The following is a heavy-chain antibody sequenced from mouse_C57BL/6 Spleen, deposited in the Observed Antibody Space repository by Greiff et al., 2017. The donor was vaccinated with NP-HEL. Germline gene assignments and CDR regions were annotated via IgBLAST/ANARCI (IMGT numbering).Heavy chain of an antibody. CDR2: ILPGSGST. J-gene: IGHJ2*01. D-gene: IGHD3-3*01. CDR1: GYPFTGYW. CDR3: ARSRDGYFDY. Sequence: QVPLQQSGAELMKPGASVTLSCKATGYPFTGYWIAWVKQRPGHGLEWIGAILPGSGSTHYTAKFKGQAPITAETSSNTAYMQLSSLTTEDSAIYYCARSRDGYFDYWGQGTTLTVSS. V-gene: IGHV1-9*01.